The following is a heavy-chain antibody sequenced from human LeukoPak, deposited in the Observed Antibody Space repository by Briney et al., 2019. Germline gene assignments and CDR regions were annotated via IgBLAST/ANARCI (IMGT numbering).Heavy chain of an antibody. D-gene: IGHD2-15*01. CDR2: VYYSGST. CDR3: ASGWVKVVVAVPAY. CDR1: GGSTNLVY. J-gene: IGHJ4*02. V-gene: IGHV4-59*08. Sequence: SETLSLTCSFSGGSTNLVYWSCIRQPPGKGLEWLGHVYYSGSTDHNTSLKSVLTVSVDTSNNQFSLTRTSVPAPDTALYYSASGWVKVVVAVPAYWGQGALVTVSS.